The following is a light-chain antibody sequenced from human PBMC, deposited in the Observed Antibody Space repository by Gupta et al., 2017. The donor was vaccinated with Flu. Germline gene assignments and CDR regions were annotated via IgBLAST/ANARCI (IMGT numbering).Light chain of an antibody. V-gene: IGKV4-1*01. Sequence: DIVVTQSPESLAVSLGERATINCKSSQSVLSSSNNRNSLAWFQQKPGQPPRLLIYGASIRETGVPDRFSGSGSGTDFTLIISGLQAEDVAVYYCQQYYSIPWTFGQGTKVENK. J-gene: IGKJ1*01. CDR1: QSVLSSSNNRNS. CDR2: GAS. CDR3: QQYYSIPWT.